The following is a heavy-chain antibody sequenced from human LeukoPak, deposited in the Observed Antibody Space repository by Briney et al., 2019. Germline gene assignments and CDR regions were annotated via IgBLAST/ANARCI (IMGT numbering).Heavy chain of an antibody. CDR2: IKSKTDGGTT. Sequence: GGSLRLSCAASGFTFSNAWMSWVRQAPGKGLEWVGHIKSKTDGGTTDYAAPVKGRFTISRDDSKNTLYLQMNSLKTEDTAVYYCTTDVKAYSSGWYYFDYWGQGTLVTVSS. V-gene: IGHV3-15*01. CDR3: TTDVKAYSSGWYYFDY. D-gene: IGHD6-19*01. CDR1: GFTFSNAW. J-gene: IGHJ4*02.